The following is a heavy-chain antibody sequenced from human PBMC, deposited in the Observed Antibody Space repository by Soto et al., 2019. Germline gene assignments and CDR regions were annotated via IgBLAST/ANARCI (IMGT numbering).Heavy chain of an antibody. Sequence: SETLSLTCAVYGGSFSGYYWSWIRQPPGKGLEWIGKINHSGSTNYNPSLKSRVTISVDTSKNQFSLKLSSVTAADTAVYYCARSRDYYDSSGYYYEFYYFDYWGQGTLVTVSS. J-gene: IGHJ4*02. D-gene: IGHD3-22*01. CDR1: GGSFSGYY. CDR2: INHSGST. V-gene: IGHV4-34*01. CDR3: ARSRDYYDSSGYYYEFYYFDY.